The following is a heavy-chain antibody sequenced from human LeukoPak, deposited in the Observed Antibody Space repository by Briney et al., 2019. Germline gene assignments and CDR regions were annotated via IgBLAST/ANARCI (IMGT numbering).Heavy chain of an antibody. CDR1: GGSISSYC. J-gene: IGHJ6*03. Sequence: KPSETLSLTCTVSGGSISSYCWSWIRQPPGKGLEWIGYIYYSGSTNYNPSLKSRVTISVDTSKNQFSLKLSSVTAADTAVYYCARAGTRDYYYYMDVWGKGTTVTVSS. D-gene: IGHD1-14*01. CDR3: ARAGTRDYYYYMDV. CDR2: IYYSGST. V-gene: IGHV4-59*01.